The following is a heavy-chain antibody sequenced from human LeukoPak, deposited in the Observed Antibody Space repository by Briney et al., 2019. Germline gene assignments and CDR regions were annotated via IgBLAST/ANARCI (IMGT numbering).Heavy chain of an antibody. CDR1: GGTFSSYA. Sequence: EASVKVSCKASGGTFSSYAISWVRQAPGQGLEWMGRIIPILGIANYAQKFQGRVTITADKSTSTAYMELSSLRSEDTAVYYCARDRLAAAGGGWFDPWGQGTLVTVSS. D-gene: IGHD6-13*01. CDR3: ARDRLAAAGGGWFDP. V-gene: IGHV1-69*04. CDR2: IIPILGIA. J-gene: IGHJ5*02.